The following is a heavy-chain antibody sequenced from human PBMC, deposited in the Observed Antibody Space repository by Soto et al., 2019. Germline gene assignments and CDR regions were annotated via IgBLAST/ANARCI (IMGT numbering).Heavy chain of an antibody. D-gene: IGHD3-9*01. CDR2: ISYSGGSR. V-gene: IGHV3-23*01. Sequence: EVKLLESGGGLVQPGGSLRLSCTASGFAFDRFAMNWVRQAPGKGLQWVSSISYSGGSRYYADSVKGRFTVSRDNSKKTLFLQSNNLRAEDTAVYYCAKATDTEYYDIDYWGQGTLVTVAS. CDR1: GFAFDRFA. CDR3: AKATDTEYYDIDY. J-gene: IGHJ4*02.